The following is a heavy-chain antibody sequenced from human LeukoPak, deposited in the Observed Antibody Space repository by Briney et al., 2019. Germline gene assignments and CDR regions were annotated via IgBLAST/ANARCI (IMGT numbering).Heavy chain of an antibody. CDR3: ARGGRDYYDSRFDP. CDR2: ISSSSSYI. J-gene: IGHJ5*02. CDR1: GFTFSSYS. V-gene: IGHV3-21*01. Sequence: GGSLRLSCAASGFTFSSYSMNWVRQAPGKGLEWVSSISSSSSYIYYADSVKGRFTISRDNAKNSLYLQMNSLRAEDTAVYYCARGGRDYYDSRFDPWGLGTLVTVSS. D-gene: IGHD3-22*01.